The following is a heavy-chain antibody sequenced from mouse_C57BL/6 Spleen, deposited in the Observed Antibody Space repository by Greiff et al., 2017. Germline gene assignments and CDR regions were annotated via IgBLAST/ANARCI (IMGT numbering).Heavy chain of an antibody. V-gene: IGHV1-64*01. D-gene: IGHD2-1*01. CDR1: GYTFTSYW. Sequence: QVQLQQPGAELVKPGASVKLSCKASGYTFTSYWMHWVKQRPGQGLEWIGMIHPNSGSTNYNEKFKSKATLTVDKSSSTAYMQLSSLTSEDSAVYYCALYYGNPYWYFDVWGTGTTVTVSS. J-gene: IGHJ1*03. CDR2: IHPNSGST. CDR3: ALYYGNPYWYFDV.